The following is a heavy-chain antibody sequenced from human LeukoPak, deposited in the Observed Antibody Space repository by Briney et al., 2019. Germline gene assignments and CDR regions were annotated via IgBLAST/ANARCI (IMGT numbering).Heavy chain of an antibody. D-gene: IGHD1-14*01. J-gene: IGHJ5*02. CDR1: GGTFSSYA. Sequence: ASVKVSCKASGGTFSSYAISWVRQAPGQGLEWMGWISGYNGKTSYAQKFQGRVTMTTDTSTNTVYLELRSLRSDDTAVYYCARWETGSWFDPWGQGTLVTISS. CDR2: ISGYNGKT. V-gene: IGHV1-18*01. CDR3: ARWETGSWFDP.